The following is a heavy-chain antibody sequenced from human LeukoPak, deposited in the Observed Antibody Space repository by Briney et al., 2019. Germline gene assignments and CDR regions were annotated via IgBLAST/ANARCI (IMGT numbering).Heavy chain of an antibody. CDR1: GFTFSSYS. J-gene: IGHJ4*02. D-gene: IGHD3-22*01. CDR2: ISSSSSYI. Sequence: PGGSLRLSCAASGFTFSSYSMNWVRQAPGKGLEWVSSISSSSSYIYYADSVKGRFTISRDNAKNSLYLQMNSLRAEDTAAYYCARDTAYYDSSGYGYWGQGTLVTVSS. V-gene: IGHV3-21*01. CDR3: ARDTAYYDSSGYGY.